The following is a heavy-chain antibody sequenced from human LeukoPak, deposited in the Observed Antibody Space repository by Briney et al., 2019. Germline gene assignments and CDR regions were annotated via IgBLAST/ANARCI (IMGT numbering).Heavy chain of an antibody. Sequence: SETLSLTCAVYGGSFSGYYWSWIRQPPGKGLEWIGEINHSGSTNYNPSPKSRVTISVDTSKNQFSLKLSSVTAADTAVYYCARGGGYVYVWGSYRFGAGFDYWGQGTLVTVSS. CDR3: ARGGGYVYVWGSYRFGAGFDY. V-gene: IGHV4-34*01. CDR1: GGSFSGYY. CDR2: INHSGST. D-gene: IGHD3-16*02. J-gene: IGHJ4*02.